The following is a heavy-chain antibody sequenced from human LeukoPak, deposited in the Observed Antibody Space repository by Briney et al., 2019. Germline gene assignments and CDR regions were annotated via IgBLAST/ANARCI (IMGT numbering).Heavy chain of an antibody. J-gene: IGHJ4*02. Sequence: ASVKVSCKASGYTFTGYYMDWVRQAPGQGLEWMGRINPNSGGTNYAQKFQGRVTMTRDTSTSTAYMELSRLRSDDTAVYYCARYITVGATYQHFDYWGQGTLVTVSS. V-gene: IGHV1-2*06. CDR2: INPNSGGT. CDR3: ARYITVGATYQHFDY. CDR1: GYTFTGYY. D-gene: IGHD1-26*01.